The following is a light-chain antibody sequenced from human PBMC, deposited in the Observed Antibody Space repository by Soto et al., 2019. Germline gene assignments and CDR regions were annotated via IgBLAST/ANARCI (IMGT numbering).Light chain of an antibody. V-gene: IGLV1-47*01. CDR3: VAWDDSLSGYV. CDR1: SSNIGSNY. CDR2: RNN. Sequence: QSVLTQPPSASGTPGQRVTISCSGSSSNIGSNYVYWYQQLPGTAPKLLIYRNNQRPSGVPDRFSGSKSGTSASPAISGLRSEDEADYYCVAWDDSLSGYVFGTGTKLTVL. J-gene: IGLJ1*01.